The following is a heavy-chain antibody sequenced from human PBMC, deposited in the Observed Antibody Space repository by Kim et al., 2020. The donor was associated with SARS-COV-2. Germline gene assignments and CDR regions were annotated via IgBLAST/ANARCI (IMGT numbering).Heavy chain of an antibody. V-gene: IGHV4-34*01. J-gene: IGHJ5*02. CDR2: INHSGST. CDR3: ARGTVTYYDFWSGYPRQGGAFDP. Sequence: SETLSLTCAVYGGSFSGYYWSWIRQPPGKGLEWIGEINHSGSTNYNPSLKSRVTISVDTSKNQFSLKLSSVTAADTAVYYCARGTVTYYDFWSGYPRQGGAFDPWGQGTLVTVSS. D-gene: IGHD3-3*01. CDR1: GGSFSGYY.